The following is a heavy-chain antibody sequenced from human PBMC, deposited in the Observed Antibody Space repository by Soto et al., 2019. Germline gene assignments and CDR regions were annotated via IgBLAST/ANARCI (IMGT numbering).Heavy chain of an antibody. J-gene: IGHJ4*02. CDR2: TYYRSKWYN. Sequence: PSQTLSLTCAISGDSVSSNSAAWNWIRQSPSRGLEWLGRTYYRSKWYNDYAVSVKSRISINQDTSKNQFSLQLNSVTPEDTAVYYCASSGLVPAAIDSWGQGTMVTVSP. D-gene: IGHD2-2*01. CDR3: ASSGLVPAAIDS. CDR1: GDSVSSNSAA. V-gene: IGHV6-1*01.